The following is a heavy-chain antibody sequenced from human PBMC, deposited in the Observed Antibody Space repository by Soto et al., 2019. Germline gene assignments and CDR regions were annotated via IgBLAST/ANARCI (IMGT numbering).Heavy chain of an antibody. J-gene: IGHJ5*02. V-gene: IGHV4-39*01. CDR3: VLCEEAAIRHTQLVS. CDR2: VYYSGGT. CDR1: GGSIDNSHSF. D-gene: IGHD2-15*01. Sequence: SETLCLTCDFSGGSIDNSHSFWGWVRQPPGRGLEFLGSVYYSGGTYYNPSLKSRVTVSVDTSKNQVSLRVRSVTVAETAMYYCVLCEEAAIRHTQLVSCGRGILDTVSS.